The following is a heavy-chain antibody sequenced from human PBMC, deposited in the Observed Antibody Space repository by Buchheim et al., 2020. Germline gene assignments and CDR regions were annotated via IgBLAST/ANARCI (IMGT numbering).Heavy chain of an antibody. V-gene: IGHV3-30-3*01. D-gene: IGHD3-9*01. CDR3: ARDTTYYDILTGYSPGGYFDY. CDR2: ISDDGSNK. CDR1: GFTFSSYA. Sequence: QVQLVESGGGVVQPGRSLRLSCAASGFTFSSYAMHWVRQAPGKGLEGVAVISDDGSNKYYADSVKGRFTISRDNSKNTLYLQMNSLTAEDTAVYYCARDTTYYDILTGYSPGGYFDYWGQGTL. J-gene: IGHJ4*02.